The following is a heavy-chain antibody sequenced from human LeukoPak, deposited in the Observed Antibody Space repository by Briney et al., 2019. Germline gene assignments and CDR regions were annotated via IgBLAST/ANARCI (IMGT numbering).Heavy chain of an antibody. J-gene: IGHJ6*03. CDR3: ARGRGYCSSTSCYAHYYYYYLDV. CDR1: GESFIAYY. CDR2: VNHSGST. Sequence: SETLSLTCAVSGESFIAYYWSWIRQPPGEGLEWIGEVNHSGSTNYNPSLKSRVTISVDTSKNQFSLKLSSVTAADTAVYYCARGRGYCSSTSCYAHYYYYYLDVWDKGTTVTVSS. V-gene: IGHV4-34*01. D-gene: IGHD2-2*01.